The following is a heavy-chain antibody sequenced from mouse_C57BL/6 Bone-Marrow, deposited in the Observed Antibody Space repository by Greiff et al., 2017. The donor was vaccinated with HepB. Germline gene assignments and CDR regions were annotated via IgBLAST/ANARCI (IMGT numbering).Heavy chain of an antibody. Sequence: QVQLQQSGAELARPGASVKLSCKASGYTFTSYGISWVKQRTGQGLEWIGEIYPRSGNTYYNEKFKGKATLTADKSSSTAYMELRSLTSEDSAVYFCARLNYYGSSYVNYFDYWGQGTTLTVSS. J-gene: IGHJ2*01. CDR2: IYPRSGNT. CDR1: GYTFTSYG. V-gene: IGHV1-81*01. CDR3: ARLNYYGSSYVNYFDY. D-gene: IGHD1-1*01.